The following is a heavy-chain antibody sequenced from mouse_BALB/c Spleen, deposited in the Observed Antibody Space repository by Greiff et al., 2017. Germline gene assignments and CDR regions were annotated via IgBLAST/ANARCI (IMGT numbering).Heavy chain of an antibody. CDR3: ARRRMTSYAMDY. CDR1: GFTFSSYA. Sequence: EVKLVESGGGLVKPGGSLKLSCAASGFTFSSYAMSWVRQTPEKRLEWVASISSGGSTYYPDSVKCRFTISRDNARNILYLQMSSLRSEDTAMYYCARRRMTSYAMDYWGQGTSVTVSS. V-gene: IGHV5-6-5*01. J-gene: IGHJ4*01. CDR2: ISSGGST.